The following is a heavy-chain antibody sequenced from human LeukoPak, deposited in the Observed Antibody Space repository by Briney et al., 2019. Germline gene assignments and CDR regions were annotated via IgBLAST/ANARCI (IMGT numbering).Heavy chain of an antibody. Sequence: SETLSLTCTVSGGSISSGGYYWSWIRQHPGKGLEWIGYIYYSGSTYYNPSLKSRVTISVDTSKNQFSLKLSSVADADTAVYYCERASGLDRDYFDYWGQGTLVTVSS. CDR1: GGSISSGGYY. J-gene: IGHJ4*02. CDR2: IYYSGST. D-gene: IGHD3/OR15-3a*01. CDR3: ERASGLDRDYFDY. V-gene: IGHV4-31*03.